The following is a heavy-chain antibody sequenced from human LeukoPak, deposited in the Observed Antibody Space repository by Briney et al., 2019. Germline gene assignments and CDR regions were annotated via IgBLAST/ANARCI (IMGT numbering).Heavy chain of an antibody. CDR1: GYTFTGYY. CDR2: INPNSGGT. J-gene: IGHJ4*02. Sequence: ASVKVSCKASGYTFTGYYMHWVRRAPGQGLEWMGWINPNSGGTNYAQKFQGRVTMTRDTSISTAYMELSRLRSDDTAVYYCARSTRRLGYCSSTSCYGGDFWGQGTLVTVSS. D-gene: IGHD2-2*01. CDR3: ARSTRRLGYCSSTSCYGGDF. V-gene: IGHV1-2*02.